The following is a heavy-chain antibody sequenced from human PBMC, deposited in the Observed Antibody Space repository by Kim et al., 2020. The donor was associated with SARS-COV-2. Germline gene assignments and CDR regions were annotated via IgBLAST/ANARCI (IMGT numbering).Heavy chain of an antibody. Sequence: YYADSVKGRFTISRDNAKNSLYLQMNSLRAEDTAVYYCARVGIAAAGIDYWGQGTLVTVSS. V-gene: IGHV3-21*01. CDR3: ARVGIAAAGIDY. J-gene: IGHJ4*02. D-gene: IGHD6-13*01.